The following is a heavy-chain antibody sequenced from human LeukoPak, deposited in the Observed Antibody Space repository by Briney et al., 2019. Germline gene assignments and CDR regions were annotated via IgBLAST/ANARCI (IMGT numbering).Heavy chain of an antibody. CDR3: ARESLAVAGREFDY. D-gene: IGHD6-19*01. V-gene: IGHV4-39*02. CDR1: GGSISSSSYY. Sequence: SETLSLTCTASGGSISSSSYYWGWIRQPPGKGLEWIGSIYYSGSTYYNPSLKSRVTISVDTSKNQFSLKLSSVTAADTAVYYCARESLAVAGREFDYWGQGTLVTVSS. CDR2: IYYSGST. J-gene: IGHJ4*02.